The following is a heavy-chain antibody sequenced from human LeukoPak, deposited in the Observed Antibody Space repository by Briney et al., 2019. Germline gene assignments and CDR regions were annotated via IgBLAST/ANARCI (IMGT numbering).Heavy chain of an antibody. Sequence: GGSLRLSCAASGFTFSSSAMSWVRQAPGKGLEWVSAISNNGGYTYYADSVQGRFTISRDNSKNTLYLQMNSLRAEDTAVYYCAKGGGHAYFDYWGQGTLVTVSS. D-gene: IGHD2-15*01. CDR1: GFTFSSSA. CDR2: ISNNGGYT. CDR3: AKGGGHAYFDY. J-gene: IGHJ4*02. V-gene: IGHV3-23*01.